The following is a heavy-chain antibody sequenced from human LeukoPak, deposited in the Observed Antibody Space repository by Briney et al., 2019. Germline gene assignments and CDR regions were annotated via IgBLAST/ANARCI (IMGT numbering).Heavy chain of an antibody. V-gene: IGHV3-13*01. CDR1: GFTFSSYD. D-gene: IGHD3-10*01. J-gene: IGHJ4*02. Sequence: GGSLRLSCAASGFTFSSYDMHWVRQATGKGLEWVSAIGTAGDTYYPGSVKGRFTISRENAKNSLYLQMNSLRAGDTAVYYCARDTDGSGIFDYWGQGTLVTVSS. CDR3: ARDTDGSGIFDY. CDR2: IGTAGDT.